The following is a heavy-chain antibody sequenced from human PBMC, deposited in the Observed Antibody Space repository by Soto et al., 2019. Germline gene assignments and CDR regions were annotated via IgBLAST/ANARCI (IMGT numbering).Heavy chain of an antibody. V-gene: IGHV1-46*03. CDR1: GYTFTSYY. J-gene: IGHJ4*02. D-gene: IGHD1-26*01. Sequence: QVRLVQSGAEVKKPGASVKVSCKASGYTFTSYYLHWVRHAPGQGLEWMGMINPSGGGTYYAQNFEGRATMTRDTSTSTVSLELSSLRFEATAVYYCVRVLPRGWANFDYWGQGPLVAVSS. CDR3: VRVLPRGWANFDY. CDR2: INPSGGGT.